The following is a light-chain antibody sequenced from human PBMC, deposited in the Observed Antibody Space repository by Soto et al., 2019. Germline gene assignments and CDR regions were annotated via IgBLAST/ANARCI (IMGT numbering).Light chain of an antibody. CDR1: SSNIGSNT. CDR2: SNN. V-gene: IGLV1-44*01. CDR3: AAWDDSLNVL. J-gene: IGLJ1*01. Sequence: QSALTQPPSASGTPGQRVTISCSGSSSNIGSNTVNWYQQLPGTAPKLLIYSNNQRPSGVPDRFSGSKSGTSASLAISGLQSEDEADYYCAAWDDSLNVLFGTGTKVTVL.